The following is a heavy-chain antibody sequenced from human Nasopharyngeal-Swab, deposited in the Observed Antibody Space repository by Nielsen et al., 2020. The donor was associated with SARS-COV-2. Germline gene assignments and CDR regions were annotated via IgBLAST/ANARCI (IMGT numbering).Heavy chain of an antibody. CDR2: ISSSSSSI. J-gene: IGHJ4*02. V-gene: IGHV3-48*02. CDR3: ARDPAYYFGSGSYYPDY. D-gene: IGHD3-10*01. Sequence: GESLKISCAASGFTFSSYSMNWVRQAPGKGLEWVSYISSSSSSIYYADSVRGRFTISSDNAKNSLCLQMDSLRDEDSAVYYCARDPAYYFGSGSYYPDYWGQGTLVTVSS. CDR1: GFTFSSYS.